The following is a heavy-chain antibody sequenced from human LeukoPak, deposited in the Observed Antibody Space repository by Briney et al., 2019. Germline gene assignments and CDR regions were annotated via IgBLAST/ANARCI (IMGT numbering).Heavy chain of an antibody. CDR3: VADSGGRSGGDY. CDR2: IRTDGTVT. V-gene: IGHV3-74*01. Sequence: GESLRLSCSGSGFSFSSFWMHWIRQVPGKGLEWVSRIRTDGTVTTYADSVKGRFTISRDNSKKTMYLQMNGLRPDDTAIYYCVADSGGRSGGDYWGQGAPVTVSS. CDR1: GFSFSSFW. J-gene: IGHJ4*02. D-gene: IGHD1-26*01.